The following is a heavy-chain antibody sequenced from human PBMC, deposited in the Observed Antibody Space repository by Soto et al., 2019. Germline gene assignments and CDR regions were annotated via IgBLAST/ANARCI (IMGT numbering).Heavy chain of an antibody. CDR2: INPSGGST. V-gene: IGHV1-46*01. CDR1: GYTFTSYY. D-gene: IGHD2-15*01. Sequence: ASVKVTCKASGYTFTSYYMHWVRQAPGQGLEWMGIINPSGGSTSYAQKFQGRVTITADESTSTAYMELSSLRSEDTAVYYCARRRGVVVVAAERPTNWFDPRGQGTLVTVSS. CDR3: ARRRGVVVVAAERPTNWFDP. J-gene: IGHJ5*02.